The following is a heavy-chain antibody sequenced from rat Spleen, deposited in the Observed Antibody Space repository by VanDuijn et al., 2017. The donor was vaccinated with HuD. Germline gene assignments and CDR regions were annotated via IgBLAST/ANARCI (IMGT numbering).Heavy chain of an antibody. CDR3: ASQHYYDGYYRDY. D-gene: IGHD1-12*03. J-gene: IGHJ2*01. V-gene: IGHV2-1*01. Sequence: QVQLKESGPGLVQPSQTLSLTCTVSGFSLTSYSVNWVRQPPGKGLEWMGGIWGDGSTNYNSGLKSRLSISRDTSKSQVFLKMNNLQTEDTAMYFCASQHYYDGYYRDYWGQGVMVTVSS. CDR1: GFSLTSYS. CDR2: IWGDGST.